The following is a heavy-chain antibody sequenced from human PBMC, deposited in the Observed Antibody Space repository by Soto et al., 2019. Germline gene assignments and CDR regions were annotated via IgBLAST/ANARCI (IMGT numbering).Heavy chain of an antibody. D-gene: IGHD3-3*01. CDR2: INPNSGGT. Sequence: ASVKVSCKASGYTFTGYYMHWVRQAPGQGLEWMGWINPNSGGTNYAQKFQGWVTMTRDTSISTAYMELSRLRSDDTAVYYCARVPITIFGVVPSSYGMDVWGQGTKVTVSS. CDR1: GYTFTGYY. CDR3: ARVPITIFGVVPSSYGMDV. J-gene: IGHJ6*02. V-gene: IGHV1-2*04.